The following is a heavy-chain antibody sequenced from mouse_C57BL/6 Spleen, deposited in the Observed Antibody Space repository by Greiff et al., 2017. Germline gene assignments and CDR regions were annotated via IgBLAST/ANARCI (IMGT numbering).Heavy chain of an antibody. CDR1: GYTFTNYW. D-gene: IGHD4-1*01. CDR3: ARSGGTGSMDY. CDR2: IYPGGGYT. Sequence: VQLQQSGAELVRPGTSVKMSCKASGYTFTNYWIGWAKQRPGHGLEWIGDIYPGGGYTNYNEKFKGKATLTADKSSSTAYMQFSSLTSEDSAIYYWARSGGTGSMDYWGQGTSVTVSS. V-gene: IGHV1-63*01. J-gene: IGHJ4*01.